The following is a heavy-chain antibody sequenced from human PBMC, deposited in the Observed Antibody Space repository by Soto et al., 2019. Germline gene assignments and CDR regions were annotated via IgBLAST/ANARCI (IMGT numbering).Heavy chain of an antibody. CDR3: ARGGFFWGAHHSYAFDV. CDR2: IKPDGSEQ. D-gene: IGHD3-16*01. V-gene: IGHV3-7*01. J-gene: IGHJ3*01. CDR1: GFTFSSYW. Sequence: EVQLVESGGDLVQPGGSLRLSCAASGFTFSSYWMNWVRQAPGKGLEWVASIKPDGSEQYYVDSVKGRFTISRDTAQRSLYLQMKSLRAEDAALFYCARGGFFWGAHHSYAFDVWGQGTVVTVSS.